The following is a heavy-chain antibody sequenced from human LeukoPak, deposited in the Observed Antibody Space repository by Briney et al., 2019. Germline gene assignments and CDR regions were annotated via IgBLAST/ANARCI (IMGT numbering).Heavy chain of an antibody. Sequence: SETLSLTCTVSAGSISSYYWSWIRQPPGKGPEWIGYIHYSGSTNYNPSPKSRVTISVDTSQNQFSLKLSSVTAADTAVYYCARSPVLYYFDYWGQGTLVTVSS. CDR2: IHYSGST. CDR3: ARSPVLYYFDY. V-gene: IGHV4-59*01. J-gene: IGHJ4*02. CDR1: AGSISSYY.